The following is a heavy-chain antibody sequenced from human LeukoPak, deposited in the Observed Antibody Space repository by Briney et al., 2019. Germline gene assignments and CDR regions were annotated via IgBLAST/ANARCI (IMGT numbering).Heavy chain of an antibody. CDR2: IIPILGIA. CDR1: GGTFSSYA. J-gene: IGHJ4*02. D-gene: IGHD5-12*01. V-gene: IGHV1-69*04. CDR3: ARVGEYRGEYYFDY. Sequence: GASVKVSCKASGGTFSSYAISWVRQAPGQGLEWMGRIIPILGIANYAQKFQGRVTITADKSTSTAYMELSSLRSEDTAVYYCARVGEYRGEYYFDYWGQGTLVTVSS.